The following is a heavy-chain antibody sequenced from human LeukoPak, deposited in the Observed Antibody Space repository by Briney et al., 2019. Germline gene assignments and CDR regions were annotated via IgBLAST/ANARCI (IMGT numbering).Heavy chain of an antibody. CDR3: ARDGVVVPAAPVYYYYYYMDV. CDR1: GYTFTGYY. Sequence: GASVKVSCKASGYTFTGYYMHWVRQAPGQGLEWMGWINPNSGGTNYAQKFQGRVTMTRDTSISTAYMALSRLRSDDTAVYYCARDGVVVPAAPVYYYYYYMDVWGKGTTVTVSS. J-gene: IGHJ6*03. CDR2: INPNSGGT. V-gene: IGHV1-2*02. D-gene: IGHD2-2*01.